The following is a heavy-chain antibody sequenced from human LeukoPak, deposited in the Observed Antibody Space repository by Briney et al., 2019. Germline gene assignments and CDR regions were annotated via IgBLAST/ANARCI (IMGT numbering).Heavy chain of an antibody. CDR1: GFTFSSYE. V-gene: IGHV3-48*03. Sequence: GGSLRLSCAASGFTFSSYEMNWVRQAPGKGLEWVSYISSSGSTIYYADSVKGRFTISRDNAKNSLYLQMNSLRAEDTAVYYCARDSHRRSWVRGVFFYYYYMDVWGKGTTVTISS. D-gene: IGHD3-10*01. CDR3: ARDSHRRSWVRGVFFYYYYMDV. CDR2: ISSSGSTI. J-gene: IGHJ6*03.